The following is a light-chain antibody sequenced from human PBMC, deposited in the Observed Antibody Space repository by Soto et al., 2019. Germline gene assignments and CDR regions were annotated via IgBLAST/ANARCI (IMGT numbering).Light chain of an antibody. V-gene: IGKV3-20*01. CDR3: QQYVSSPWA. J-gene: IGKJ1*01. CDR2: GAS. CDR1: QDLTDRY. Sequence: EIVLTQSPGTLSLSPGERATLSCRANQDLTDRYLAWYQQKPGQAPRLLIYGASRRATGIPDRFTGSGSGKDFTLTISRLEPEDYAVYYCQQYVSSPWAFGQGTKVDI.